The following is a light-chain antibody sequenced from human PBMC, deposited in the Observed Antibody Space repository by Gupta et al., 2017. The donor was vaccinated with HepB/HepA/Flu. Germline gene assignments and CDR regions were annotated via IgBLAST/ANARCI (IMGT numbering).Light chain of an antibody. J-gene: IGKJ4*01. V-gene: IGKV1-9*01. CDR3: QQLNSYPLT. CDR2: AAS. Sequence: DIQLTQSPSFLSASVGDRVTITCRARQGISSYLAWYQQKPGKAPQLLIYAASTLQSGVPSRFSGSGSGTEFTLTISILQPEDFATYFCQQLNSYPLTFGGGTKVEIK. CDR1: QGISSY.